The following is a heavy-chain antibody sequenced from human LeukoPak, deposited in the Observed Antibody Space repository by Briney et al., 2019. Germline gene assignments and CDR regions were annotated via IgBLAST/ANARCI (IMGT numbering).Heavy chain of an antibody. D-gene: IGHD4-17*01. CDR3: ARDDYGDYVRWFDP. Sequence: GGSLRLSCAASGFTFSSYSMNWVRLAPGKGLEWVSSISSSSSYIYYADSVKGRFTISRDNAKNSLYLQMNSLRAEDTAVYYCARDDYGDYVRWFDPWGQGTLVTVSS. J-gene: IGHJ5*02. V-gene: IGHV3-21*01. CDR2: ISSSSSYI. CDR1: GFTFSSYS.